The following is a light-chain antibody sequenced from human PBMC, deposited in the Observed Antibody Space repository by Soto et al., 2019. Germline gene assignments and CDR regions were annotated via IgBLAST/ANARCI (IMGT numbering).Light chain of an antibody. CDR2: KAS. Sequence: DSQMTQSPSTLAASVGDRVTITCRASQSISSWLAWYQQKPGKAPKLLIYKASLLQSGVPSRFSGSGSGTEFTLTISSLQPEDFAIYYGHKFDRFPVTFGGGTKVDIK. CDR3: HKFDRFPVT. CDR1: QSISSW. V-gene: IGKV1-5*03. J-gene: IGKJ4*01.